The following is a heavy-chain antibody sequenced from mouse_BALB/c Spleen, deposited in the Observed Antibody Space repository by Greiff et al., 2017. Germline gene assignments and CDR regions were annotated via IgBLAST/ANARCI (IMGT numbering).Heavy chain of an antibody. J-gene: IGHJ3*01. Sequence: DVQLQESGPGLVKPSQSLSLTCTVTGYSITSDYAWNWIRQFPGNQLEWMGYISYSGSTSYNPSLKSRISITRDTSKNQFFLQLNSVTTEDTATYYCARSGFAYWGQGTLVTVSA. CDR2: ISYSGST. CDR3: ARSGFAY. V-gene: IGHV3-2*02. CDR1: GYSITSDYA.